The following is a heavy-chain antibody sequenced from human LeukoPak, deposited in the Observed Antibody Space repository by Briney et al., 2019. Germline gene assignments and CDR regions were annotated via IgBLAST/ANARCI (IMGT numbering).Heavy chain of an antibody. CDR2: LKNDGSSA. J-gene: IGHJ4*02. D-gene: IGHD2-15*01. Sequence: PGGSLRLSCAASEFTSSGDWMHWVRQAPGKGLVWVARLKNDGSSAEYANSAQGRSIISRDNGRNTVFLQMDSLRGDDTAIYYCARARGGYVLDSWGQGTQVIVSS. V-gene: IGHV3-74*03. CDR3: ARARGGYVLDS. CDR1: EFTSSGDW.